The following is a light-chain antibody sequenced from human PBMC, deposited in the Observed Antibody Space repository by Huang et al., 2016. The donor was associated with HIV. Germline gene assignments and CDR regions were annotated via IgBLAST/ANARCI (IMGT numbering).Light chain of an antibody. CDR1: QSVDIY. CDR2: DTS. Sequence: EIMLTQSPATLSLSPGKRATLSCRASQSVDIYLAWYQQKPGQGPRLLIYDTSYSATGITVRFSGSGSGTHFTLTISRLKPDDFAVYYCQERYNWPRFTFGPGTKVDIK. J-gene: IGKJ3*01. V-gene: IGKV3-11*01. CDR3: QERYNWPRFT.